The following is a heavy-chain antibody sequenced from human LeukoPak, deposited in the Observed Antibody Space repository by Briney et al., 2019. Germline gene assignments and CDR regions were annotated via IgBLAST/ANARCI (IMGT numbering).Heavy chain of an antibody. CDR1: GSSFYDYA. J-gene: IGHJ4*02. V-gene: IGHV3-30*02. CDR2: IPHDRNDK. D-gene: IGHD2-8*02. CDR3: AKDRYWSFDF. Sequence: PGGSLRLSCVASGSSFYDYAMHWLRQAPGKGLEWVSFIPHDRNDKYYADSVKGRFAISKDNSKNTLFLQMDSLRPEDTAVYYCAKDRYWSFDFWGQGTLVTVSS.